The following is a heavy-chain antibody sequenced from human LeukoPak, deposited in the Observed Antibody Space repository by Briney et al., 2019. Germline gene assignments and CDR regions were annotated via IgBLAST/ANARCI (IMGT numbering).Heavy chain of an antibody. D-gene: IGHD3-22*01. Sequence: SGTLSLTCAVSGYSISSGYYWGWIRQPPGRGLEWIGSIYHSGSTYYNPSLKSRVTISVDTSKNQFSLKLNSVTAADTAVYYCARRSLDSSGYFDYWGQGTLVTVSS. J-gene: IGHJ4*02. CDR2: IYHSGST. CDR1: GYSISSGYY. CDR3: ARRSLDSSGYFDY. V-gene: IGHV4-38-2*01.